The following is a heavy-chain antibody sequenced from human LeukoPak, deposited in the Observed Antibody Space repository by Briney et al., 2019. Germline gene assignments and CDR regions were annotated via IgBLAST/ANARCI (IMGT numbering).Heavy chain of an antibody. CDR3: AASSGPLAYCSSTSCDYYYMDV. CDR1: GGTYSSYA. D-gene: IGHD2-2*01. CDR2: IIPIFRTA. V-gene: IGHV1-69*05. J-gene: IGHJ6*03. Sequence: ASVKVSCKASGGTYSSYAISWVRLAPGQGLEWMGGIIPIFRTANYAQKFQGRVTITRDMSTSTAYMELSSLRSEDTAVYYCAASSGPLAYCSSTSCDYYYMDVWGKGTTVTVSS.